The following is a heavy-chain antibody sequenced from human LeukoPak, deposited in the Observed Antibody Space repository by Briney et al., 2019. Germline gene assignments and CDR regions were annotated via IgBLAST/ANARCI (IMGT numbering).Heavy chain of an antibody. D-gene: IGHD2-15*01. CDR2: TYYRSKWYN. V-gene: IGHV6-1*01. J-gene: IGHJ3*02. CDR3: ARLGLGGAFDI. Sequence: QTLSLTCAISGDSVSSNSAVWNWIRQSPSRGLELLGRTYYRSKWYNDYAVSVKSRITIKPDTSKNQFSLQLNSATPEDTAVYYCARLGLGGAFDIWGQGTMVTVSS. CDR1: GDSVSSNSAV.